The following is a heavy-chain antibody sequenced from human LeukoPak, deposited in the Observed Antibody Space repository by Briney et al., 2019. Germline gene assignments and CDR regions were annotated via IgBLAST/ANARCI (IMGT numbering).Heavy chain of an antibody. J-gene: IGHJ4*02. CDR1: GGSIGSYY. V-gene: IGHV4-59*06. D-gene: IGHD5-18*01. CDR2: IYYSGSA. Sequence: SETLSLTCTVSGGSIGSYYWSWIRQPAGKGLEWIGYIYYSGSAYYNPSLKSRVTISVDTSKNQFSLKLSSVTAADTAVYYCARDKNRSGYSYEVGYWGQGTLVTVSS. CDR3: ARDKNRSGYSYEVGY.